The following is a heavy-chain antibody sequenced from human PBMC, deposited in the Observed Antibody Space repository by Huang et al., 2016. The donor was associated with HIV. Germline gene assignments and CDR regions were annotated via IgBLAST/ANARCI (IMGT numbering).Heavy chain of an antibody. CDR1: GYTFTTYG. D-gene: IGHD4-17*01. J-gene: IGHJ4*02. Sequence: QVHLVQSGAEVKKPGASVKVSCKASGYTFTTYGINWVRQAPGGGLEWMGWMNPNTGNTGFAQSFQGRVTMTRKTSITTAYMELTSLTSEDTAVYYCARSAYGDLDYWGLGTLVIVSS. CDR2: MNPNTGNT. CDR3: ARSAYGDLDY. V-gene: IGHV1-8*02.